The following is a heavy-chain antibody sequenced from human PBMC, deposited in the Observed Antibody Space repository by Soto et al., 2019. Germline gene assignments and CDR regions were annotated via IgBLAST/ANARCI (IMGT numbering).Heavy chain of an antibody. CDR3: ARRHYCSSTSCYESDAFDI. J-gene: IGHJ3*02. CDR2: IYYSGST. Sequence: SETLSLTCTVSGGSISSSSYYWGWIRQPPGKGLEWIGSIYYSGSTYYNPSLKSRVTISVDTSKNQFSLKLSSVTAADTAVYYCARRHYCSSTSCYESDAFDIWGQGTMVTVSS. D-gene: IGHD2-2*01. V-gene: IGHV4-39*01. CDR1: GGSISSSSYY.